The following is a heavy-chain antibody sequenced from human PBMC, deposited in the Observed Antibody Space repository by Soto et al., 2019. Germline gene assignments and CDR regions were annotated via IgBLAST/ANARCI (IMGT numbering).Heavy chain of an antibody. Sequence: GGSLRLSCAASGFTFSSYRMNWVRQAPGKGLEWVSSISSSSSYIYYADSVKGRFTISRDNAKNSLYLQMNSLRAEDTAVYYCARVSRLRDSLAFGIWGQGTMVTVSS. CDR3: ARVSRLRDSLAFGI. J-gene: IGHJ3*02. CDR2: ISSSSSYI. V-gene: IGHV3-21*01. CDR1: GFTFSSYR. D-gene: IGHD2-15*01.